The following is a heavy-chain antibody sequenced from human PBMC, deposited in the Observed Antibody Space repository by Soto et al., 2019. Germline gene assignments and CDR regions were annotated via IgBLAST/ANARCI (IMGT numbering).Heavy chain of an antibody. CDR2: VSHDGRNT. D-gene: IGHD6-19*01. Sequence: VQQGESGGGVVQPGRSLRLSCAASGFTVSDYDMHWVRQAPGKGLEWVAVVSHDGRNTHYADSVKGRFTISRDSSKNTVSLEMTSLRAEDTAVYYCATGGRQWLVTSDFNYWGQGSLVTVSS. V-gene: IGHV3-30*03. CDR3: ATGGRQWLVTSDFNY. J-gene: IGHJ4*02. CDR1: GFTVSDYD.